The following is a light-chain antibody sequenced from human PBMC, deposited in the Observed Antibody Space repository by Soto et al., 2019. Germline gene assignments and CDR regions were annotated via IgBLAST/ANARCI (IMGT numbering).Light chain of an antibody. J-gene: IGLJ3*02. V-gene: IGLV2-23*02. CDR2: EIT. CDR1: SSDVGNYKF. Sequence: QSALTQPACVSGSPGQSITISCTGTSSDVGNYKFVSWYQQYPGKAPKIMIYEITERPSGVSNRFSGSKSGNTASLTISGLQAEDEADYYCCSYAGRSTWVFGGGTKLTVL. CDR3: CSYAGRSTWV.